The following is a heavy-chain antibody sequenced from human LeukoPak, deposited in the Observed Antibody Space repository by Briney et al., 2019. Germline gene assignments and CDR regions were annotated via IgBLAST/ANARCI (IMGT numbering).Heavy chain of an antibody. CDR1: GGSIRSYY. J-gene: IGHJ6*02. CDR2: IYYSGRT. CDR3: ARSYGDLSNYYYYGMDV. D-gene: IGHD4-17*01. V-gene: IGHV4-59*08. Sequence: KPSETLSLTCTVSGGSIRSYYWSWIRQPPGKGLEWIGYIYYSGRTNYNPSLRSRLTISVDTSKNQFSLKLSSVTAADTAVYYCARSYGDLSNYYYYGMDVWGQGTTVTVSS.